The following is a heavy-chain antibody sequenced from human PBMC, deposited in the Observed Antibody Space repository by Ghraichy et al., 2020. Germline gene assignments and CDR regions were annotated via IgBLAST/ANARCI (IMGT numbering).Heavy chain of an antibody. CDR2: ISYSGST. V-gene: IGHV4-59*02. CDR1: GVSVSSYY. D-gene: IGHD3-3*01. Sequence: SETLSLTCAVSGVSVSSYYWSWIRQPPGKGLEWIGYISYSGSTNYNPSLKSRVTISLDTAKNQFSLKLTSVTAADTAVYYCASSSKVVWSGFDYWAQGTLVTVSS. J-gene: IGHJ4*02. CDR3: ASSSKVVWSGFDY.